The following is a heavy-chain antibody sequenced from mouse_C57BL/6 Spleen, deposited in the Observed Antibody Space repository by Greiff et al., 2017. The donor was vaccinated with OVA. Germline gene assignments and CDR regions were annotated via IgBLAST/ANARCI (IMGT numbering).Heavy chain of an antibody. CDR1: GYTFTDYY. CDR2: INPYNGGT. V-gene: IGHV1-19*01. J-gene: IGHJ4*01. D-gene: IGHD1-1*01. Sequence: EVQLQQSGPVLVKPGASVKMSCTASGYTFTDYYMNWVKQSPGKSLEWIGVINPYNGGTSYTQKFKGKDTLTVDKSSSTAYMELNSLTSEDSAVDYCAKVRYYYGSSHYYAMDYWGQGTSVTVSS. CDR3: AKVRYYYGSSHYYAMDY.